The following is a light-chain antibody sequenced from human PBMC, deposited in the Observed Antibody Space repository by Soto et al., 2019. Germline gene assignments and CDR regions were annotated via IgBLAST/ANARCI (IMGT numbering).Light chain of an antibody. CDR3: SSYAGSNNVV. V-gene: IGLV2-8*01. J-gene: IGLJ2*01. Sequence: QSVLTQPPSASGSPGQSVTISCTGTSSGVGGYNYVSWYQQHPGKAPKLMIYEVSERPSGVPDRFSGSKSGNTASLTVSGLQAEDEAEYSCSSYAGSNNVVFGGGTKLTVL. CDR2: EVS. CDR1: SSGVGGYNY.